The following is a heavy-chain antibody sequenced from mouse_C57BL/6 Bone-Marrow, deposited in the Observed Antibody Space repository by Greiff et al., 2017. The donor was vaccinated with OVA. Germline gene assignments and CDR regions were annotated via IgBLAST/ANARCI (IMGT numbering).Heavy chain of an antibody. CDR3: ARDDYDAWFAY. Sequence: EVQRVESGPGLVKPSQSLSLTCSVTGYSITSGYYWNWIRQFPGNKLEWMGYISYDGSNNYNPSLKNRISITRDTFKNQFFLKLNSVTTEDTATYYCARDDYDAWFAYWGQGTLVTVSA. J-gene: IGHJ3*01. CDR2: ISYDGSN. V-gene: IGHV3-6*01. D-gene: IGHD2-4*01. CDR1: GYSITSGYY.